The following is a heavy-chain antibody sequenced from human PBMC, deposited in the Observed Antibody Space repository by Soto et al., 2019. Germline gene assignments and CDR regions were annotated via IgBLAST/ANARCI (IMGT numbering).Heavy chain of an antibody. J-gene: IGHJ4*01. CDR3: ARDERSYREPSFDY. D-gene: IGHD3-16*02. CDR1: GFTFTGYY. Sequence: ASVKVSCKAAGFTFTGYYIHGVRQAPGQGLEWMGWIKSNGGDPKYAQKFQDRVTMTRDTSMNTVYMELSRLRSDDSAVYYCARDERSYREPSFDYWGHGTLVTV. CDR2: IKSNGGDP. V-gene: IGHV1-2*02.